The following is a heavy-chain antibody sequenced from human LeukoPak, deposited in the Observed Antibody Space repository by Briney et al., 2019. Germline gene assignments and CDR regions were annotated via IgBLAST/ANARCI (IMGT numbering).Heavy chain of an antibody. Sequence: SVKVSCKASGGTFSSYAISWVRQAPGQGLEWMGGIIPIFGTANYAQKFQGRVTITADESTSTAYMELSSLRPEDTAVYYCASSPWGDYYYDSSGYYPFDYWGQGTLVTVSS. D-gene: IGHD3-22*01. V-gene: IGHV1-69*13. CDR1: GGTFSSYA. J-gene: IGHJ4*02. CDR2: IIPIFGTA. CDR3: ASSPWGDYYYDSSGYYPFDY.